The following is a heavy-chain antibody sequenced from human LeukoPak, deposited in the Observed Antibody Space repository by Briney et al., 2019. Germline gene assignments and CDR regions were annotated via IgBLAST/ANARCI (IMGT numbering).Heavy chain of an antibody. V-gene: IGHV4-34*01. J-gene: IGHJ4*02. D-gene: IGHD6-19*01. CDR3: ARGFRQWLVPGFFDY. Sequence: SETLSLTCAVYGGSFSGYYWSWIRQPPGKGLEWIGEINHSGSTNYNPSLKSRVTISVDTSKNQFSLKLSSVTAADTAVYYCARGFRQWLVPGFFDYWGQGTLVTVSS. CDR1: GGSFSGYY. CDR2: INHSGST.